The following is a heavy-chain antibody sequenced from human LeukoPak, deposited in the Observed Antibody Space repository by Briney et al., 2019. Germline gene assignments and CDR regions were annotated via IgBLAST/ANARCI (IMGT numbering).Heavy chain of an antibody. CDR3: AGDRAQYYDDSFDI. D-gene: IGHD3-3*01. CDR2: IKPDGSVV. Sequence: GGSLRLSCAASGLTFNIYWMSWIRQAPGKGLEWVANIKPDGSVVYYLDSVKGRFTISRDNAQNSVFLQMNTLRVEDTAVYYCAGDRAQYYDDSFDIWGQGTMVTVSS. V-gene: IGHV3-7*01. CDR1: GLTFNIYW. J-gene: IGHJ3*02.